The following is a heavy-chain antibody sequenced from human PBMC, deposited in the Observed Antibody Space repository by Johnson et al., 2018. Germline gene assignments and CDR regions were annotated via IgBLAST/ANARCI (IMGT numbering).Heavy chain of an antibody. Sequence: EVQLVESGGGLVRRGGSPRLSCTSSGFKFSSNVMTWVRLAPGKGLEWVSGISGSDGRTFYADSVKGRFTISRDNSKDTLYLPMNSLRAEDTAVYYCANDYSGSWDHDAFDIWGQGTMVTVSS. CDR2: ISGSDGRT. V-gene: IGHV3-23*04. CDR3: ANDYSGSWDHDAFDI. D-gene: IGHD1-26*01. CDR1: GFKFSSNV. J-gene: IGHJ3*02.